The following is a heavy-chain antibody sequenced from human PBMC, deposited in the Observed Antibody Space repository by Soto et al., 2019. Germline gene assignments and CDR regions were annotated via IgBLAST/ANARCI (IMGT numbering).Heavy chain of an antibody. Sequence: HPGGSLRLSCAASGFDASVNLMNWVRQAPGRGLEWVSVINGAGDTKYADSVKGRFAISRDTSRNTVYLQLNSLRAEDTAVYYCVRENYYYGMDVWGHGTTVTVSS. V-gene: IGHV3-66*01. CDR2: INGAGDT. CDR1: GFDASVNL. J-gene: IGHJ6*02. CDR3: VRENYYYGMDV.